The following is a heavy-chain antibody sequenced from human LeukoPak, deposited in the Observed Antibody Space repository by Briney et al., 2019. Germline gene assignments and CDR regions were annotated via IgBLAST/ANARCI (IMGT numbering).Heavy chain of an antibody. D-gene: IGHD6-19*01. CDR3: ARPSAVGGTGFFDY. Sequence: SGGSLRLSCAASVFTFRNYWMSWVRQAPGKGLEWVATIREDGSEKYYVDSVKGRFTISRDNAKNSLYLQMNSLRAEDTAVYYCARPSAVGGTGFFDYGGQGTLATVSS. J-gene: IGHJ4*02. CDR1: VFTFRNYW. V-gene: IGHV3-7*05. CDR2: IREDGSEK.